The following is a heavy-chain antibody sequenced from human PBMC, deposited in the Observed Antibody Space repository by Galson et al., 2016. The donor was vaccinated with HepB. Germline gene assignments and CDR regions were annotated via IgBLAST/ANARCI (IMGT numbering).Heavy chain of an antibody. J-gene: IGHJ4*02. D-gene: IGHD3-22*01. CDR3: VKDQHDSSGYYLGVDY. Sequence: SETLSLTCTVTGGSINSDYWSWIRRPPGRGLEWIGHVFYSGSTDYNPSLESRVTISVDTSKSQFSLKLNYVTTADTAVYYCVKDQHDSSGYYLGVDYWGQGTLVTVSS. V-gene: IGHV4-59*01. CDR2: VFYSGST. CDR1: GGSINSDY.